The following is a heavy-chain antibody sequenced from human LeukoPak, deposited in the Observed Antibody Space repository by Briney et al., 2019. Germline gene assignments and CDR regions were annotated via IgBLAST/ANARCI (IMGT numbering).Heavy chain of an antibody. CDR3: ASNYYDSSGYNPLHY. D-gene: IGHD3-22*01. CDR2: INWNGGST. Sequence: GGSLRLSCAASGFTFDDYGMSWVRQAPGKGLEWVSGINWNGGSTGYADSVKGRFTISRDNAKNSLYLQMNSLRAEDTALYYCASNYYDSSGYNPLHYWGQGTLVTVSS. V-gene: IGHV3-20*04. CDR1: GFTFDDYG. J-gene: IGHJ4*02.